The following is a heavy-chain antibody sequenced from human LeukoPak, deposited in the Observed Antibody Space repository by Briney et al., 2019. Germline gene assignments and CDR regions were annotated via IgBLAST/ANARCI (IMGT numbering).Heavy chain of an antibody. Sequence: RPGGSLRLSCAASGFTFSSYAMHWVRQTPGKGLEYVSAISTNGGGTYYANSVKGRFTISRDNFKNTLYLQMGSLRAEDMAVYFCARYCNGVTCYSGYDYWGQGTLVTVSS. J-gene: IGHJ4*02. CDR1: GFTFSSYA. CDR2: ISTNGGGT. D-gene: IGHD2-15*01. CDR3: ARYCNGVTCYSGYDY. V-gene: IGHV3-64*01.